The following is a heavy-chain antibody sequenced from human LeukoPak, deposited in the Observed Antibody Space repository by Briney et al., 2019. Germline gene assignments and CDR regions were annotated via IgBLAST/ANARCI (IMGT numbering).Heavy chain of an antibody. Sequence: SETLSLTCAVYGGPFSGYYWSWIRQPPGEGLEWIGEINHSGSTNYNPSLKSRVTISVDTSRDQFSLKLSSVTAADTAVYYCARVLRGGRRLDYWGQGTLVTVSS. J-gene: IGHJ4*02. CDR2: INHSGST. CDR1: GGPFSGYY. V-gene: IGHV4-34*01. CDR3: ARVLRGGRRLDY. D-gene: IGHD3-16*01.